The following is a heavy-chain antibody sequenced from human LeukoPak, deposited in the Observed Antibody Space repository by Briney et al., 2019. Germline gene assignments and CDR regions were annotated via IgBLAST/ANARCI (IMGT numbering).Heavy chain of an antibody. CDR2: INHSGST. D-gene: IGHD6-19*01. V-gene: IGHV4-34*01. CDR1: GGSFSGYY. Sequence: KTSETLSLTCAVYGGSFSGYYWSWIRQPPGKGLEWIGEINHSGSTNYNPSLKSRVTISVDTSKNQFSLKLSSVTAADTAVYYCARGGVAGTTSPPPYVHHEYFQHWGQGTLVTVSS. CDR3: ARGGVAGTTSPPPYVHHEYFQH. J-gene: IGHJ1*01.